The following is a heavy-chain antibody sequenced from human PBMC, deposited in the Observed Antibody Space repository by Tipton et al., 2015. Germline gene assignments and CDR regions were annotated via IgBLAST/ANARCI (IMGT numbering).Heavy chain of an antibody. CDR1: GDSVSSNIAA. CDR3: ARGRGWRVFDY. Sequence: GLVKPSQTLSLTCAISGDSVSSNIAAWSWIRQSPSGGLEWLARTYYRSKWFHDYAVSVQGRVTINPDTSKNQVSLQMNSVTPEDTAVYFCARGRGWRVFDYWGQGTLVTVSS. J-gene: IGHJ4*02. CDR2: TYYRSKWFH. V-gene: IGHV6-1*01. D-gene: IGHD3-10*01.